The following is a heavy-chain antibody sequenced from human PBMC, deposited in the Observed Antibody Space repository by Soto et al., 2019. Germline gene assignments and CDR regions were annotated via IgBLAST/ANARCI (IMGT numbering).Heavy chain of an antibody. CDR2: ICYSGST. V-gene: IGHV4-31*03. J-gene: IGHJ4*02. D-gene: IGHD6-6*01. Sequence: QVQLQESGPGLVKPSLTLSLTCTVSGGSISSSGYYWSWIRQHPGKGLEWIGFICYSGSTYYNPSLKSRLTISVDTSKNQFSLNLSSVTAADTAVYYCARVFWTARAFDYWGQGTLVTVSS. CDR1: GGSISSSGYY. CDR3: ARVFWTARAFDY.